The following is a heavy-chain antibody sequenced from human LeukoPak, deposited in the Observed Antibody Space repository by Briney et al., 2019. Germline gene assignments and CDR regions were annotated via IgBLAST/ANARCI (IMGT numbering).Heavy chain of an antibody. CDR2: INRGGHTI. CDR1: GFTFSSYE. D-gene: IGHD3-9*01. J-gene: IGHJ6*02. CDR3: ATNGYDISTDYFAMDV. Sequence: GGSLRLSCAASGFTFSSYEMNWVRQAPGKGLEWVSYINRGGHTIYYADSVKGRFTISRDNAKNSLYLQMNSLRAEDTAVYCCATNGYDISTDYFAMDVWGQGTTVTVSS. V-gene: IGHV3-48*03.